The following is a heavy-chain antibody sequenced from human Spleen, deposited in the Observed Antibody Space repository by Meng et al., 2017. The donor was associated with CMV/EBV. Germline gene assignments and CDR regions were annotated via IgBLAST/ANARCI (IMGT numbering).Heavy chain of an antibody. V-gene: IGHV4-39*02. CDR1: ISGRRCG. Sequence: ISGRRCGRGRIRGLTGEGLASIAYIDYSGDSYYNTCLKSRVTVSVATSKSHFSLKLSSVTAANTAVDYCTHHGYYILGSPPSRYYFDYWGQGTLVTVSS. CDR3: THHGYYILGSPPSRYYFDY. CDR2: IDYSGDS. J-gene: IGHJ4*02. D-gene: IGHD5-18*01.